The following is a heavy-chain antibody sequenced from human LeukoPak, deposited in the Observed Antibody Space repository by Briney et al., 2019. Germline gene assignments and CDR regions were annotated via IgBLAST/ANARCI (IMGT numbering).Heavy chain of an antibody. CDR1: GFTFSSLP. CDR2: IDERSTV. J-gene: IGHJ4*02. CDR3: AKGSSGARPYFFDY. Sequence: GGSLRLSCAASGFTFSSLPMNWVRQAPRKGLEWVANIDERSTVNYADSVKGRFTISRDNSKNTLYLQMNSLRAEDTAVYYCAKGSSGARPYFFDYWGQGTLITVSS. V-gene: IGHV3-48*01.